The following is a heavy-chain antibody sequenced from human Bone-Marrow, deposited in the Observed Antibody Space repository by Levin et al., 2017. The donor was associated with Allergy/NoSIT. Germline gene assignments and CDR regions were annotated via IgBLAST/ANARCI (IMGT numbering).Heavy chain of an antibody. CDR1: GGSLSSDD. V-gene: IGHV1-69*13. CDR2: FVPISGTA. Sequence: SVKVSCKASGGSLSSDDVSWVRQAPGQGLEWMGGFVPISGTANYAQKFQGRVTISADESTSTVYMELSNLRSEDTAVYYCARQYCSGDGCYFIDYFHQWGQGTLVTVSS. CDR3: ARQYCSGDGCYFIDYFHQ. D-gene: IGHD2-15*01. J-gene: IGHJ1*01.